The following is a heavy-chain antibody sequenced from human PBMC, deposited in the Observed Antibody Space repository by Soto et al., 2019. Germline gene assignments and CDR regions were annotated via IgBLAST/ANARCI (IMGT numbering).Heavy chain of an antibody. CDR2: ISSDGNKK. CDR3: AKDWGVYDSSGDFSDYFDY. V-gene: IGHV3-30*18. Sequence: VQLVQSGGGVVQPGRSLRLSCVASGFTFSADGMHWVRQAPGKRLEWVSAISSDGNKKDYGDSVKGRFTISRDNSKNTLYLQINSLRAEDTAIYDCAKDWGVYDSSGDFSDYFDYWGHGTLVTVSS. CDR1: GFTFSADG. J-gene: IGHJ4*01. D-gene: IGHD3-22*01.